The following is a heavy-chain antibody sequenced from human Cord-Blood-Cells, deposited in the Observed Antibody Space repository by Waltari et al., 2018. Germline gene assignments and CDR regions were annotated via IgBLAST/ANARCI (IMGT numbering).Heavy chain of an antibody. V-gene: IGHV3-33*01. J-gene: IGHJ6*02. Sequence: QVQLVESGGGVVQPGRSLILSCAASGFTFSSYGMHWVRPAPGKGLEWVAVIWYDGSNKYYADSVKGRFTISRDNSKNTLYLQMNSLRAEDTAVYYCARGSTVNYYGMDVWGQGTTVTVSS. D-gene: IGHD4-4*01. CDR1: GFTFSSYG. CDR3: ARGSTVNYYGMDV. CDR2: IWYDGSNK.